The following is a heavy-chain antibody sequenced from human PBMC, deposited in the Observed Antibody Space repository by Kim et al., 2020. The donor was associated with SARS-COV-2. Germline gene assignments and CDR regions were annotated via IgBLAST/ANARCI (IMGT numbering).Heavy chain of an antibody. D-gene: IGHD5-18*01. CDR3: ASIEQLWLHGMDV. Sequence: ADSVKGRFTIPRDNAKNSLYLQMNSLRDEDTAVYYCASIEQLWLHGMDVWGQGTTVTVSS. V-gene: IGHV3-48*02. J-gene: IGHJ6*02.